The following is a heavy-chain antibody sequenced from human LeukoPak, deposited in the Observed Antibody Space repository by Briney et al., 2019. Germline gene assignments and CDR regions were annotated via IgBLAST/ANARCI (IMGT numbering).Heavy chain of an antibody. Sequence: GASVTVSCTASGGTFSSYAISWVRQAPGQGLEWMGGIIPIFGTANYAQKFQGRVTITADESTSTAYMELSSLRSEDTAVYYCARKDTAMAPSGYYGMDVWGQGTTVTVSS. D-gene: IGHD5-18*01. CDR1: GGTFSSYA. CDR2: IIPIFGTA. V-gene: IGHV1-69*13. CDR3: ARKDTAMAPSGYYGMDV. J-gene: IGHJ6*02.